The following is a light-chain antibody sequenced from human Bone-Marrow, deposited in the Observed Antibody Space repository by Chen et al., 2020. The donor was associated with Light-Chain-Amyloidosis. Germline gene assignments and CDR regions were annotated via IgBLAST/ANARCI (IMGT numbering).Light chain of an antibody. J-gene: IGLJ3*02. CDR3: CSYAGIYWV. CDR1: SRDVGGYDS. V-gene: IGLV2-11*01. CDR2: DVS. Sequence: QSALTQPRSVSGSPGQSVTISCTGTSRDVGGYDSVSWYQQYPGKAPKLMIYDVSKRPSGVPDRFSASKSGNTASLTISELQAEDEADYYCCSYAGIYWVFGGGTKLTVL.